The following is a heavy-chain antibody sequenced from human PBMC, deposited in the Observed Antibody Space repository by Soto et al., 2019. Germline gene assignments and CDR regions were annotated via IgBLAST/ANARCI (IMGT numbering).Heavy chain of an antibody. CDR2: VRDNGGTT. D-gene: IGHD2-2*01. CDR3: VRMPWSEERH. CDR1: GITFRSDG. V-gene: IGHV3-23*01. Sequence: EVQLLESGGGLVQPGGSLILSCAASGITFRSDGMSWVRQAPGKGLEWVSAVRDNGGTTFYADSVKGRFTVSRDTSKSTVFLQMSSLRSEDTAVYYCVRMPWSEERHWGQGTPVTVS. J-gene: IGHJ4*02.